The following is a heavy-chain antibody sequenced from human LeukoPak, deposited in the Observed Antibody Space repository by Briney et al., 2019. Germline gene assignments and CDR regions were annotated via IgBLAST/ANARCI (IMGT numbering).Heavy chain of an antibody. J-gene: IGHJ4*02. CDR2: MNPNSGNT. CDR1: GYTFTGYD. CDR3: ARGDVDGYNPCFDY. V-gene: IGHV1-8*03. D-gene: IGHD5-24*01. Sequence: ASVKVSCKASGYTFTGYDINWVRQATGQGLEWMGWMNPNSGNTGYAQKFQGRVTITRNTSISTAYMELSSLRSEDTAVYYCARGDVDGYNPCFDYWGQGTLVTVSS.